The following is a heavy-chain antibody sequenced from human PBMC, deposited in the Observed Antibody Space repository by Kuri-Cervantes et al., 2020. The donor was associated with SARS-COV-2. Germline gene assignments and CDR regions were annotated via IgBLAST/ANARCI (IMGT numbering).Heavy chain of an antibody. J-gene: IGHJ5*02. Sequence: GGSLRLSCAASGFTVSSNYMSWVRQAPGKGLEWVSVIYSGGSTYYADSVKGRFTISRDNSKNTLYLQMNSLRAEDTAVYYCARGGEVLWFGESFDPWGQGTLVTVSS. CDR1: GFTVSSNY. D-gene: IGHD3-10*01. CDR2: IYSGGST. V-gene: IGHV3-53*01. CDR3: ARGGEVLWFGESFDP.